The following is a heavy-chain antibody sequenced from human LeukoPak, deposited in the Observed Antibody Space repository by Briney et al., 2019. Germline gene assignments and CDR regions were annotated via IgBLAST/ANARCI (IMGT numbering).Heavy chain of an antibody. Sequence: SETLSLTCTVSGGSISSGGYYWSWIRQHPGKGLEWIGYIYYSGSTYYNPSLKSRVTISVDTSKNQFSLKLSSVTAAGTAVYYCASTGIAAAEYWGQGTLVTVSS. D-gene: IGHD6-13*01. CDR3: ASTGIAAAEY. CDR1: GGSISSGGYY. CDR2: IYYSGST. V-gene: IGHV4-31*03. J-gene: IGHJ4*02.